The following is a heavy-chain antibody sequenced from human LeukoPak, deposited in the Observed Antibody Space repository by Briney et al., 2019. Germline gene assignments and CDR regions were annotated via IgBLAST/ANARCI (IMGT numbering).Heavy chain of an antibody. Sequence: PGGSLRLSCAASGFTFSSYAMSWVRQAPGKGREWVSAISGSGGSTYYADSVKGRFTISRDNSKNTLYLQMNSLRAEDTAVYYCAKGVVVPAAIPDQSYYYYGMDVWGQGTTVTVSS. V-gene: IGHV3-23*01. J-gene: IGHJ6*02. CDR2: ISGSGGST. CDR3: AKGVVVPAAIPDQSYYYYGMDV. D-gene: IGHD2-2*02. CDR1: GFTFSSYA.